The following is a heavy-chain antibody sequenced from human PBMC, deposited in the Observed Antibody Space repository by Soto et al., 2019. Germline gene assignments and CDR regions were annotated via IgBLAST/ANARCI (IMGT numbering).Heavy chain of an antibody. J-gene: IGHJ6*02. CDR1: GYSFTTYG. Sequence: QVQLVQSGGEVKKPGASVKVSCKTSGYSFTTYGISWVRQAPGQGLEWIGWISAYNGNTNYAQKLQGRVTMTTDTSTSTAYLELRSLRSDDTAVYYCAREGPAPYYYYGMDVWGQGRTVTVSS. V-gene: IGHV1-18*01. CDR3: AREGPAPYYYYGMDV. CDR2: ISAYNGNT.